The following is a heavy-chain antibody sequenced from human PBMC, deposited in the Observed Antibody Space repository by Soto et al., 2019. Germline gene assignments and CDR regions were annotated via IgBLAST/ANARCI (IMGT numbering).Heavy chain of an antibody. CDR2: INYRGTT. J-gene: IGHJ4*02. V-gene: IGHV4-31*03. Sequence: QVQLQESGPGLVKPSQTLSLTCTVSGGSIIDGQTYLNWIRQHPERGLVRMGYINYRGTTNYSPALKSRLLISVDTSKNQFSLTLTSVTAADTAVYYCARDAPGVAPFWGQGTLVTVSS. CDR1: GGSIIDGQTY. CDR3: ARDAPGVAPF. D-gene: IGHD2-15*01.